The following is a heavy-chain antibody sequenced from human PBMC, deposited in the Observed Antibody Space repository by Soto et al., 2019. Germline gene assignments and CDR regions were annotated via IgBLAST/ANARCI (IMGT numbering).Heavy chain of an antibody. J-gene: IGHJ3*01. V-gene: IGHV1-69*01. CDR2: IIPIFGTI. Sequence: QVQLVQSGAEVTKPGSSVKVSCKASGGTFSTYGITWVRQASGQGLEWMGGIIPIFGTIKFAQKFQGRLTITPDEPTSTVYMELSSLTSEDTAVYYCASRERVDAFDVWGQGTMVTVSS. D-gene: IGHD1-26*01. CDR1: GGTFSTYG. CDR3: ASRERVDAFDV.